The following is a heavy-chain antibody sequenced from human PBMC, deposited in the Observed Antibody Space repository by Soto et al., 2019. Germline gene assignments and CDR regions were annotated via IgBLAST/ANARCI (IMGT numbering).Heavy chain of an antibody. CDR1: GFTFSSYG. Sequence: QVQLVESGGGVVQPGRSLRLSCAASGFTFSSYGMHWVRQAPGKGLEWVAVIWYDGSNKYYADSVKGRFTISRDNSKNTLYLQMNSLRTEDTAVYYCARDHLYSSGWPEDYWGQGTLVTVSS. CDR2: IWYDGSNK. CDR3: ARDHLYSSGWPEDY. V-gene: IGHV3-33*01. J-gene: IGHJ4*02. D-gene: IGHD6-19*01.